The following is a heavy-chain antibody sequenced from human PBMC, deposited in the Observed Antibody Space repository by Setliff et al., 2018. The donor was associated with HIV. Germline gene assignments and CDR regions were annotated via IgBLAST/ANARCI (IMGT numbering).Heavy chain of an antibody. D-gene: IGHD3-10*01. CDR1: GFTFTTSA. Sequence: PGGSLRLSCAATGFTFTTSAMSWVRQAPGKGLEWVSVISGSGDITKFADSVKGRFTTSRDNSKNTVYVQMNSLRAEDTAVYYCTRGGSGPGIDFDYWVQGTLVTVSS. CDR3: TRGGSGPGIDFDY. CDR2: ISGSGDIT. V-gene: IGHV3-23*01. J-gene: IGHJ4*02.